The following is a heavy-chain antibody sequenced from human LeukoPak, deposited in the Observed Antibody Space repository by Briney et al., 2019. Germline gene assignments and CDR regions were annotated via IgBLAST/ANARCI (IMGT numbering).Heavy chain of an antibody. J-gene: IGHJ4*02. V-gene: IGHV1-69*04. Sequence: ASVKASCKASGGTFSSYAISWVRQAPGQGLEWMGRIIPILGIANYAQKFQGRVTITADKSTSTAYMELSSLRSEDTAVYYCARDLEIWEKPGDYYDSSGYYPVNYFDYWGQGTLVTVSS. CDR3: ARDLEIWEKPGDYYDSSGYYPVNYFDY. CDR1: GGTFSSYA. D-gene: IGHD3-22*01. CDR2: IIPILGIA.